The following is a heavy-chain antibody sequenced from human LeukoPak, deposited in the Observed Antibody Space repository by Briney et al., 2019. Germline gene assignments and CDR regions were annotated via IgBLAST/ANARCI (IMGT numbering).Heavy chain of an antibody. CDR1: GDSISSSSYY. CDR3: ARHAPPAYNFGYITGFDF. J-gene: IGHJ4*02. D-gene: IGHD5-18*01. Sequence: SETLSLTCTVSGDSISSSSYYWAWIRQPPGKGLEWIGTIYYSGSTYYSPSLKSRVTIAVDTSKNQISLKLSVVAAASPAVYSSARHAPPAYNFGYITGFDFWGQGTLVTVSS. V-gene: IGHV4-39*01. CDR2: IYYSGST.